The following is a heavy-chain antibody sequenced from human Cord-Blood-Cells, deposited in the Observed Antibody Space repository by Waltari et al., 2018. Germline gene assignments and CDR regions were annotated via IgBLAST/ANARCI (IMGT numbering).Heavy chain of an antibody. CDR1: GDSVPSHSAA. CDR2: TYYRSKWYN. V-gene: IGHV6-1*01. D-gene: IGHD6-19*01. CDR3: ARDQDSSGWYGENWFDP. J-gene: IGHJ5*02. Sequence: QVQLQQSGPGLVKPSQTLSLTCAISGDSVPSHSAAWTWIGQSTSSDLEWLGRTYYRSKWYNDYAVSVKSRITINPDTSKNQFSLQLNSVTPEDTAVYYCARDQDSSGWYGENWFDPWGQGTLVTVSS.